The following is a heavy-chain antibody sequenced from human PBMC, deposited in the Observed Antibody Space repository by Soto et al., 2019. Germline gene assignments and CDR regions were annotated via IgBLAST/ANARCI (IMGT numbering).Heavy chain of an antibody. J-gene: IGHJ6*02. CDR3: ARGFYGMDV. CDR2: IKQDGSDK. CDR1: GFPFSTYW. Sequence: GGSMRLSCAASGFPFSTYWMNWVRQAPGKGLEWVAKIKQDGSDKDYVDSVKGRFTISRDNAKNSLYLQMNSLRAEDTALYYCARGFYGMDVWGQGTTVTVSS. V-gene: IGHV3-7*04.